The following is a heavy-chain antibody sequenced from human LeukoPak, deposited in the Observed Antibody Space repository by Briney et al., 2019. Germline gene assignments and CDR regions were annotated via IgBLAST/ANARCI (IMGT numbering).Heavy chain of an antibody. V-gene: IGHV3-23*01. CDR1: GYTFSSYA. CDR3: AKDKYIVVVPAATQDAPFDY. J-gene: IGHJ4*02. D-gene: IGHD2-2*01. CDR2: ISGSGGST. Sequence: GGSLRLSCAASGYTFSSYAMSWVGQAPGKGLEWVSAISGSGGSTYYADSVKGRFTISRDNSKNTLYLQMNSLRAEDTAVYYCAKDKYIVVVPAATQDAPFDYWGQGTLVTVSS.